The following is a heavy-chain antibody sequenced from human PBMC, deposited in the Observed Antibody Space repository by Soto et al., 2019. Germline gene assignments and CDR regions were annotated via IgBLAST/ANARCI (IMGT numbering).Heavy chain of an antibody. J-gene: IGHJ5*02. CDR3: ARDIGLTALDWFDP. Sequence: QVQLVQSGAEVKKPGASVKVSCKASGYTSTTYGISWVRQAPGQGLEWMGWISAYNGDTKHAQKFQGRVTMTTDTSTSTAYMELRSLRSDDTAVYYCARDIGLTALDWFDPWGQGTLVTVSS. D-gene: IGHD1-1*01. CDR1: GYTSTTYG. CDR2: ISAYNGDT. V-gene: IGHV1-18*01.